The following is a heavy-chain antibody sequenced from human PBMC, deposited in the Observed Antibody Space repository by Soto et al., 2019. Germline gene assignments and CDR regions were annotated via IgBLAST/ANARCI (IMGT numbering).Heavy chain of an antibody. CDR2: IYYSGST. D-gene: IGHD2-15*01. V-gene: IGHV4-39*07. CDR1: GGSISSSSYY. Sequence: SETLSLTCTVSGGSISSSSYYWCWIRHPPGKGLEWIGSIYYSGSTYYNPSLKSRVTISVDTSKNQFSLKLSSVTAADTAVYYCARDSGGDFGYWGQGTLVTVS. J-gene: IGHJ4*02. CDR3: ARDSGGDFGY.